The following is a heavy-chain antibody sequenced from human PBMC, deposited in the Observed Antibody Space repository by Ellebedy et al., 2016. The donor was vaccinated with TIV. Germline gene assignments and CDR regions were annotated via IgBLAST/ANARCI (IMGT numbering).Heavy chain of an antibody. Sequence: MPSETLSLTCTVSAGSTSSYYWSWIRQPPGKGLEWIGYIYYSGNTNYNPSLKSRVTISVDTSKNQFSLKLSSVTAADTAVYYCASKVGYYAGWYFELWGRGTLVTVSS. CDR3: ASKVGYYAGWYFEL. V-gene: IGHV4-59*08. CDR2: IYYSGNT. J-gene: IGHJ2*01. CDR1: AGSTSSYY. D-gene: IGHD1-26*01.